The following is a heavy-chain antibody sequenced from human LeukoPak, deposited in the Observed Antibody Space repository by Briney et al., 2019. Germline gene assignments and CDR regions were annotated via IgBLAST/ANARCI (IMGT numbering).Heavy chain of an antibody. D-gene: IGHD4-23*01. J-gene: IGHJ4*02. Sequence: GGSLRLSCVASGFTFSTYAMSWVRQAPGKGLECVANIRGSGGGAVYADSVKGRFTISRDNSENTVYLQMTSLRAEDTAIYYCAKVSGRNSAHYPDYWGQGTLVTVSS. V-gene: IGHV3-23*01. CDR1: GFTFSTYA. CDR2: IRGSGGGA. CDR3: AKVSGRNSAHYPDY.